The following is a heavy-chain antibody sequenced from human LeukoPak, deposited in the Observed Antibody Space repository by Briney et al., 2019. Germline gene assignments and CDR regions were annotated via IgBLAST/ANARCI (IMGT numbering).Heavy chain of an antibody. J-gene: IGHJ5*02. CDR2: ISYDGTNK. D-gene: IGHD4-17*01. CDR1: GFTFSSYV. Sequence: GGSLRLSCEASGFTFSSYVISWVRQAPGKGLEWVAVISYDGTNKYYADSVKGRFTISRDNSKNTLYLQMDSLRAEDTAVYYCAKSRVTTHSGWFDPWGQGTLVTVSS. V-gene: IGHV3-30*18. CDR3: AKSRVTTHSGWFDP.